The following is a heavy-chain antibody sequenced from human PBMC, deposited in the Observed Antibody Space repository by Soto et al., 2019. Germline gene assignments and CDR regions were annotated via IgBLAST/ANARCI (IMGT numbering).Heavy chain of an antibody. CDR2: IMYDGSNN. CDR3: ARGGSACATDY. V-gene: IGHV3-30-3*01. Sequence: QVQLVESGGGVVQPGRSLRLSCAASGFTFSTYAMHWVRQAPGKGLEWVAVIMYDGSNNYYADSVKGRFTISRDNSKNTLYLQFNSLRAEDTAVYYCARGGSACATDYWGQGTVVTVSS. D-gene: IGHD6-19*01. CDR1: GFTFSTYA. J-gene: IGHJ4*02.